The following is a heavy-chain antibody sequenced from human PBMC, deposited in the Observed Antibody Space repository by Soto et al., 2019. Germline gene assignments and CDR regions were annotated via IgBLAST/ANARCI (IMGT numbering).Heavy chain of an antibody. CDR2: ISWDGGST. CDR3: AKAVGGSGAFYYYYYGMDV. J-gene: IGHJ6*02. D-gene: IGHD3-10*01. Sequence: GGSLRLSCAASGFTFDDYTMHWVRQAPGKGLEWVSLISWDGGSTYYADSVKGRFTISRDNSKNSLYLQMNSLRTEDTALYYCAKAVGGSGAFYYYYYGMDVWGQGTTVTVSS. CDR1: GFTFDDYT. V-gene: IGHV3-43*01.